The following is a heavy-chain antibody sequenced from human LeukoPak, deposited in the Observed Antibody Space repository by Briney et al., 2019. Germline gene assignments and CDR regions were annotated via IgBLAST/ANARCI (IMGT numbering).Heavy chain of an antibody. CDR2: FFTSGST. CDR1: GGSISSGGFH. V-gene: IGHV4-61*02. D-gene: IGHD3-10*01. Sequence: PSQTLSLTCTVSGGSISSGGFHWSWIRQPAGKGLEWIGRFFTSGSTNYNPSLKSRVTIPVDTSKNQFSLRLSSVTAADTAVYYCARGAMVRVLAVWGQGTLVTVSS. J-gene: IGHJ4*02. CDR3: ARGAMVRVLAV.